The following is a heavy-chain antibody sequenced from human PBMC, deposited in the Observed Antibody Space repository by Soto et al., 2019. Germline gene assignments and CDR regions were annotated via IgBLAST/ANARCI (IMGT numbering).Heavy chain of an antibody. CDR3: ASSAGLDHLLNHYGVNV. CDR1: GGTFTSTA. CDR2: IIPVLGTP. V-gene: IGHV1-69*01. Sequence: QALLVQSSAEVKKPGSSVKVSCKASGGTFTSTAFSWVRQAPGQGLEWMGGIIPVLGTPNYAQKFQARLTVTEDASTTTGHMELSSLRSDDTAVYYCASSAGLDHLLNHYGVNVWGQGTTVTVSS. J-gene: IGHJ6*02. D-gene: IGHD6-13*01.